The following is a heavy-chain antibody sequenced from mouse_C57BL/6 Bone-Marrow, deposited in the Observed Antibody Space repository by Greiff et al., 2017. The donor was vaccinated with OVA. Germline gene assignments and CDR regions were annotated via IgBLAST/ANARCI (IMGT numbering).Heavy chain of an antibody. J-gene: IGHJ2*01. CDR3: TRGYYFDY. CDR1: GYTFTSYT. Sequence: QVQLKESGAELARPGASVKMSCKASGYTFTSYTIHWVKQRPGQGLEWIGYIDPNNDYTNYNQKFKGKATLTADKSSSTAYMQLSSLTSEDSAFYYYTRGYYFDYWGQGTTLTVSS. CDR2: IDPNNDYT. V-gene: IGHV1-4*01.